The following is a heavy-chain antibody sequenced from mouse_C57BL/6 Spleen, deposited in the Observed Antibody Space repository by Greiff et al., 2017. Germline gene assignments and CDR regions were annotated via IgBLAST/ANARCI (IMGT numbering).Heavy chain of an antibody. D-gene: IGHD3-1*01. Sequence: VKLQQPGAELVKPGASVKLSCKASGYTFTSYWMHWVKQRPGQGLEWIGMIHPNSGSTNYNEKFKSKATLTVDKSSSTAYMQLSSLTSEDSAVYYCARRAQFYAMDYWGQGTSVTVSS. V-gene: IGHV1-64*01. CDR3: ARRAQFYAMDY. J-gene: IGHJ4*01. CDR1: GYTFTSYW. CDR2: IHPNSGST.